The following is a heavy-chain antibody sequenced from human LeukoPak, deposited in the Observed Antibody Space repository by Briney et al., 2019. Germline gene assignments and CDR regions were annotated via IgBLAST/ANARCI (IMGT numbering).Heavy chain of an antibody. CDR1: GYTFTGYY. J-gene: IGHJ4*02. Sequence: ASVKVSCKASGYTFTGYYMHWVRQAPGQGLEWVAWINPNGGGTNYAPQFQGRVTTSSDTSISTAYMELSSLRSDDTAVYYCARDSYSGSYYYWGQGILVTVSS. CDR3: ARDSYSGSYYY. D-gene: IGHD1-26*01. V-gene: IGHV1-2*02. CDR2: INPNGGGT.